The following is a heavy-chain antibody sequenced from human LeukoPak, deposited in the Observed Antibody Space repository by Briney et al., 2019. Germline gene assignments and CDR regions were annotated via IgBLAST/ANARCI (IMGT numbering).Heavy chain of an antibody. Sequence: GESLQISCKGSGYSFTSYWISWVRQLPGKGLEWMGRIDPSDSYTNYSPSFQGHVTISADKSISTAYLQWSSLKASDTAMYYCASSDMNGYGMDVWGKGTTVTVSS. CDR2: IDPSDSYT. J-gene: IGHJ6*04. CDR1: GYSFTSYW. D-gene: IGHD3-9*01. V-gene: IGHV5-10-1*01. CDR3: ASSDMNGYGMDV.